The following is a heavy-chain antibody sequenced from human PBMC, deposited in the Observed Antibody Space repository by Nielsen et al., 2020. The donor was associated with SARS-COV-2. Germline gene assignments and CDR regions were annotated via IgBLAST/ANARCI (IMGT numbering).Heavy chain of an antibody. D-gene: IGHD3-10*01. CDR1: GYSFTSYW. V-gene: IGHV5-51*01. Sequence: GESLQISCTGSGYSFTSYWIGWVRQMPGKGLEWVGIIYPGDSDTRYSPSFQGQVTISADKSISTAYLQWSSLKASDTAMYYCARRRGSGSYFYYGMDVWGQGTTVTVSS. CDR2: IYPGDSDT. J-gene: IGHJ6*02. CDR3: ARRRGSGSYFYYGMDV.